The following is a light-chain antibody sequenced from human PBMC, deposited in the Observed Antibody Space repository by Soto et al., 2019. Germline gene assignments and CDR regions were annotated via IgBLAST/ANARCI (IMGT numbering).Light chain of an antibody. J-gene: IGKJ1*01. CDR2: WAS. V-gene: IGKV4-1*01. CDR1: QSILHSSNNRNY. Sequence: DIVMTQSPDSLAVSLGERATINCKSSQSILHSSNNRNYISWYQQKPGQPPKLLIYWASTRESGVPDRFSGGASGTEFTLTISCLQAEDVAYYYCQEFYGTPRTFGQGTKVEIK. CDR3: QEFYGTPRT.